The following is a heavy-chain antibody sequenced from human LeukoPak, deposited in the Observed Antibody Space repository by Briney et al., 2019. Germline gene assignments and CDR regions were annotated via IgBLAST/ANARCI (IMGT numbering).Heavy chain of an antibody. V-gene: IGHV1-69*13. CDR3: ARSGKLHFDY. CDR1: GGTLSSYA. CDR2: IIPIFGTA. J-gene: IGHJ4*02. Sequence: GASVKVSCKASGGTLSSYAISWVRQAPGQGLEWMGGIIPIFGTANYAQKFQGRVTITADESTSTAYMELSSLRSEDTAVYYCARSGKLHFDYWGQGTLVTVSS. D-gene: IGHD6-6*01.